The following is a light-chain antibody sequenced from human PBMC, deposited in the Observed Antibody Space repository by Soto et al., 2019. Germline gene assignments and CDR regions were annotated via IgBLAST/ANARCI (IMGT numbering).Light chain of an antibody. CDR1: SSDVGGYSY. CDR3: SSYTSSSTYV. Sequence: QSALTQAASVSGSPGQSITISCTGTSSDVGGYSYVSWYQEHPGKAPKLMIYEVSNRPSGVSNRFSGSKSGNTASLTISGLQAEDEADYYCSSYTSSSTYVFGTGTKLTVL. J-gene: IGLJ1*01. CDR2: EVS. V-gene: IGLV2-14*01.